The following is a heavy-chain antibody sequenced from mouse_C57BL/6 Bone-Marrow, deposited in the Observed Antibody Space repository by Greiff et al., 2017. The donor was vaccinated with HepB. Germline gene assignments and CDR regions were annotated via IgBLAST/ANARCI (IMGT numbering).Heavy chain of an antibody. CDR3: APIYYDYLPWFAY. V-gene: IGHV1-59*01. CDR2: IDPSDSYT. J-gene: IGHJ3*01. CDR1: GYTLTSYW. Sequence: QVQLQQPGAELVRPGTSVKLSCKASGYTLTSYWMHWVKQRPGQGLEWIGVIDPSDSYTNYNQKFKGKATLTVDTSSSTAYMQLSSLTSEDSAVYYCAPIYYDYLPWFAYWGQGTLVTVSA. D-gene: IGHD2-4*01.